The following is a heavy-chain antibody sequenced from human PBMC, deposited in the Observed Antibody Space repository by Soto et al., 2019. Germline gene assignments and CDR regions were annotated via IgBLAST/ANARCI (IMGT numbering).Heavy chain of an antibody. CDR3: AKDLRMRVFEDAFDI. Sequence: GGSLRLSCAASGFTFDDYAMHWVRQAPGKGLEWVSGISWNSGSIGYADSVKGRFTISRDNAKNSLYLQMNSLRAEDTALYYCAKDLRMRVFEDAFDIRGQGTMVTVSS. CDR1: GFTFDDYA. D-gene: IGHD6-13*01. CDR2: ISWNSGSI. V-gene: IGHV3-9*01. J-gene: IGHJ3*02.